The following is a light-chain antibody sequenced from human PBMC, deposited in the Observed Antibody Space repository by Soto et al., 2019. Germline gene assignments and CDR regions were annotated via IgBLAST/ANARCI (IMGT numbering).Light chain of an antibody. CDR3: GSFSSTSTLYV. V-gene: IGLV2-14*01. CDR2: EVS. Sequence: QSVLTQPASVSGSPGQSITISCTGTTSDIGGYKYVSWYQHYPGKAPKLMIYEVSSRPSGVSNRFSGSKYGNTASLTISGLQADDEADYFCGSFSSTSTLYVFGSGTKLTVL. CDR1: TSDIGGYKY. J-gene: IGLJ1*01.